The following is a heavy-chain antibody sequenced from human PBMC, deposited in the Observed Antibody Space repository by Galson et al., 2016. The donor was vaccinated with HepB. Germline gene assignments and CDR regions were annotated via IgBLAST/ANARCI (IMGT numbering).Heavy chain of an antibody. V-gene: IGHV3-48*04. Sequence: FPRLSCAVSGFTFNTYGMNWVRQAPGKGLEWVSYISSASSIKYYADAVKGRFTISRDDARHSLYLEMNSLRGEDTAMYYCARDYVPGAWGQGVLVTVAS. D-gene: IGHD3-10*01. CDR1: GFTFNTYG. CDR3: ARDYVPGA. J-gene: IGHJ5*02. CDR2: ISSASSIK.